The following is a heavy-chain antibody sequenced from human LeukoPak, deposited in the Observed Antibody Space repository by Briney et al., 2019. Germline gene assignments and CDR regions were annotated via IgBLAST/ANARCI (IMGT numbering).Heavy chain of an antibody. Sequence: PGGSLRLSCAASGFTFSSYWVHWVRQAPGXGLVWVSRINSDGSSIAYADYVHGRFPISRDNAKNTLYLQVSSLSVEDTAVYYCARETSTGKYPQNVPDYWGQGTLVTVSS. CDR1: GFTFSSYW. V-gene: IGHV3-74*01. CDR3: ARETSTGKYPQNVPDY. J-gene: IGHJ4*02. CDR2: INSDGSSI. D-gene: IGHD2-8*02.